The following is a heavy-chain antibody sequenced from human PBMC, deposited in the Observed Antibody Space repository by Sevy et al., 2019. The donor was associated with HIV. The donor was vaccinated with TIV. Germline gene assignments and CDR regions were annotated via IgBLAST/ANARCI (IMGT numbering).Heavy chain of an antibody. V-gene: IGHV3-23*01. Sequence: GGSLRLSCAASGFTFSSYAMSWVRQAPGKGLEWVSAISGSGGSTYYADSVKGRFTISRDNSKNTLYLQMNSLRAEDTAVYFCARDKYYYDSSVCSIWGQGTMVTVSS. CDR3: ARDKYYYDSSVCSI. CDR1: GFTFSSYA. CDR2: ISGSGGST. D-gene: IGHD3-22*01. J-gene: IGHJ3*02.